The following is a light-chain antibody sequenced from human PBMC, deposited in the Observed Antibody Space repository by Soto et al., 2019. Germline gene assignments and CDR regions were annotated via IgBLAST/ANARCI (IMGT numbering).Light chain of an antibody. J-gene: IGKJ1*01. CDR1: QGISSW. CDR3: QQANSFPWT. Sequence: DIQMTQSPSSVSASVVDTVTMTCRASQGISSWLVWYQQKPGKAPKLLIYAASSLQSGVPSRFSGSGSGTDFTLTISGLQPEDLATYYCQQANSFPWTFGQGTKVDIK. V-gene: IGKV1-12*01. CDR2: AAS.